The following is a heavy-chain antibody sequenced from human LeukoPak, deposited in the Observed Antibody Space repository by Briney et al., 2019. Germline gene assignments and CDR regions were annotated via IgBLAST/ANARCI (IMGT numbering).Heavy chain of an antibody. CDR3: ATWGNNWNYYYYGMDV. Sequence: ASVKVSCKVSGYTLTELSMHWVRQAPGKGLEWMGGFDPEDAETIYAQKFQGRVTMTEDTSADTAYMDLSRLTSEDTAVYYCATWGNNWNYYYYGMDVWGQGTSVTVSS. V-gene: IGHV1-24*01. CDR2: FDPEDAET. D-gene: IGHD1-20*01. CDR1: GYTLTELS. J-gene: IGHJ6*02.